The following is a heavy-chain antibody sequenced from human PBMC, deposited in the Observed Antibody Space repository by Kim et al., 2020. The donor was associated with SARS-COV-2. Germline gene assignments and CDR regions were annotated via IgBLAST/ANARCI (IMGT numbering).Heavy chain of an antibody. Sequence: SVKVSCKASGGTFSSYAISWVRQAPGQGLEWMGGIIPIFGTANYAQKFQGRVTITADESTSTAYMELSSLRSEDTAVYYCANRGGDHGRDGYNWPNYYYGMDVWGQGTTVTVSS. CDR3: ANRGGDHGRDGYNWPNYYYGMDV. J-gene: IGHJ6*02. V-gene: IGHV1-69*13. CDR2: IIPIFGTA. CDR1: GGTFSSYA. D-gene: IGHD5-12*01.